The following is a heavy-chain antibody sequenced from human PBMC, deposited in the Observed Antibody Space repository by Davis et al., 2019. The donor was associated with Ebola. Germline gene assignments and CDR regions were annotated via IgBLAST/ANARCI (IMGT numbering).Heavy chain of an antibody. V-gene: IGHV4-59*08. CDR3: ARHRRERMYSAFDI. CDR1: GGSISSYY. D-gene: IGHD2-21*01. J-gene: IGHJ3*02. Sequence: MPSETLSLTCTVSGGSISSYYWSWIRQPPGKGLEWIGYIYYSGSTNYSPSLKSRVTISVDTSKNQVSLKMSSVTAADTAVYYCARHRRERMYSAFDIWGQGTMVSVSS. CDR2: IYYSGST.